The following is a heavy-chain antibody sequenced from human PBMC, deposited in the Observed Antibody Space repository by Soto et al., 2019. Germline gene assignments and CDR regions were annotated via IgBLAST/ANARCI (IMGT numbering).Heavy chain of an antibody. D-gene: IGHD2-15*01. V-gene: IGHV3-11*06. Sequence: GGSLRLSCACSCFTFVDSYMSWIRQAPGKGLEWLSYISPGSRYPAYADSVKGRFTISRDNAKRLLYLQMMSLTAEDTAIYYCVRGGGGGLFDPWGQGTMVTVSS. CDR3: VRGGGGGLFDP. CDR1: CFTFVDSY. J-gene: IGHJ5*02. CDR2: ISPGSRYP.